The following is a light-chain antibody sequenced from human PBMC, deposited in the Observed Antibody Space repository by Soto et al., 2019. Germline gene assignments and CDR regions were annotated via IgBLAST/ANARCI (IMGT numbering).Light chain of an antibody. CDR3: MQGHYGPVT. J-gene: IGKJ4*01. CDR1: ESLVYSDGNTY. CDR2: KVS. Sequence: DVVMTQSPLFLPVTLGQPASISCRSSESLVYSDGNTYLNWFHLRPGQSPRRLIYKVSNRDSGVPDRFSGSVSGTDFTLIISRVEAEDVGLYYCMQGHYGPVTFGGGTRVEIK. V-gene: IGKV2-30*01.